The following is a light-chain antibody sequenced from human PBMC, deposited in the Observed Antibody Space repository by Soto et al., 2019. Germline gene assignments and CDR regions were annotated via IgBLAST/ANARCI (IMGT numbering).Light chain of an antibody. Sequence: DIQMTQSPSSLSASVGDRVTITCRASQGIRNYLAWYQQKPGKVPKLLIYDASTLQSGVPSRFSGSGSGTDFTLTISSLQSEDVATYYCQKYNRAPLTFGGGTKVEIK. CDR3: QKYNRAPLT. J-gene: IGKJ4*01. V-gene: IGKV1-27*01. CDR1: QGIRNY. CDR2: DAS.